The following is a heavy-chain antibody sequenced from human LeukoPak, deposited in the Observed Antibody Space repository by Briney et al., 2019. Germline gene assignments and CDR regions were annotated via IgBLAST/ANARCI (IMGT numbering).Heavy chain of an antibody. CDR3: AREGNGLLSKDFDY. Sequence: ASMKVSCKSPGFTFTDYYIHWVRQAPGRGLEWMGYIGPHSSATSSPQEFQGRVTMTRDTSMSTAYMELTRLTSDDTAVYYCAREGNGLLSKDFDYWGQGTLVTVSS. CDR1: GFTFTDYY. J-gene: IGHJ4*02. D-gene: IGHD2/OR15-2a*01. CDR2: IGPHSSAT. V-gene: IGHV1-2*02.